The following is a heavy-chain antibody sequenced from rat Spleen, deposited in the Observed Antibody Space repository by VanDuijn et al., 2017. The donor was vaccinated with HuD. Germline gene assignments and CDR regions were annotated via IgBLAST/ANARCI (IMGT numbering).Heavy chain of an antibody. CDR2: ITNVAGRT. CDR3: TRGGFYRY. Sequence: EVQLVESGGGLVQPGRSMKLSCAASGFTFSNSYMAWVRQAPTKGLEWVASITNVAGRTHYPDSVKGRFTISRDIAKSTLFLQMNSLKSEDTATYYCTRGGFYRYWGQGVMVTVSS. J-gene: IGHJ2*01. CDR1: GFTFSNSY. V-gene: IGHV5-25*01. D-gene: IGHD1-3*01.